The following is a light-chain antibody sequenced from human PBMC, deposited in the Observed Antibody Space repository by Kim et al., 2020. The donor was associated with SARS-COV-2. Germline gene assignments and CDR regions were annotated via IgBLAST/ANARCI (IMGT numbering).Light chain of an antibody. CDR2: DVT. CDR1: SSDVGGYKF. Sequence: GQSLPISCTGTSSDVGGYKFVSWYQQHPGKAPKLIIYDVTKRPSGVPDRFSGSKSGNTASLVISGLQAEDEADYYCCSYTGYYNYVFGSGTKVTVL. V-gene: IGLV2-11*01. CDR3: CSYTGYYNYV. J-gene: IGLJ1*01.